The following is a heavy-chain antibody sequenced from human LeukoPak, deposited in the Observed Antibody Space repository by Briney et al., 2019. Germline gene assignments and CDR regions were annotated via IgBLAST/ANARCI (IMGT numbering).Heavy chain of an antibody. J-gene: IGHJ4*02. CDR2: IIPIFGTA. Sequence: SVKVSCKASGGTFSSYAISWVRQAPGQGLGWMGGIIPIFGTANYAQKFQGRVTITADESTSTAYMELSSLRSEDTAVYYCVGVMDRLSFDYWGQGTLVTVSS. CDR1: GGTFSSYA. D-gene: IGHD2-21*01. CDR3: VGVMDRLSFDY. V-gene: IGHV1-69*13.